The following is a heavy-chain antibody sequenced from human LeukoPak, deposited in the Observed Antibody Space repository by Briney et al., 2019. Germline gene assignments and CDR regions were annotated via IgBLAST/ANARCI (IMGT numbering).Heavy chain of an antibody. D-gene: IGHD3-10*01. J-gene: IGHJ4*02. V-gene: IGHV3-30*03. CDR3: EREWFGESN. CDR2: ISYDGTKT. Sequence: GGSLRLSCAPSGFTFSSSNMHWVRQAPGRGLEWVSLISYDGTKTYYGESVKGRFTVSRDNSKNMLFLQMNSLRAEDTAIYYCEREWFGESNWGQGARVTVSS. CDR1: GFTFSSSN.